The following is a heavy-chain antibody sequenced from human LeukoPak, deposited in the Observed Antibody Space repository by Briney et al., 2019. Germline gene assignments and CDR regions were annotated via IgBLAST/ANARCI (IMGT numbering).Heavy chain of an antibody. CDR3: ARVVVGATYIDY. CDR1: GYTFTGYY. J-gene: IGHJ4*02. CDR2: INPNSGGT. V-gene: IGHV1-2*02. D-gene: IGHD1-26*01. Sequence: ASVKVSCKASGYTFTGYYMHWVRQAPGQGLEWMGWINPNSGGTNYAQKFQGRVTMTRDTSISTAYMELSRLRPDDTAVYYCARVVVGATYIDYWGQGTLVTVSS.